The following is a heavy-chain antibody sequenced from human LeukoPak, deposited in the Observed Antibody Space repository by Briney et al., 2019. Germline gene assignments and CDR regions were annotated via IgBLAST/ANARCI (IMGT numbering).Heavy chain of an antibody. CDR2: ISYDGSNK. V-gene: IGHV3-30*18. CDR1: GFTFSSYG. CDR3: AKDHSSGSHYITGRFDP. Sequence: PGRSLRLPCAASGFTFSSYGMHWVRQAPGKGLEWVAVISYDGSNKYYADSVKGRFTISRDNSKNSLYLQMNSLRTEDTAVYYCAKDHSSGSHYITGRFDPWGQGTLVTVSS. D-gene: IGHD3-10*01. J-gene: IGHJ5*02.